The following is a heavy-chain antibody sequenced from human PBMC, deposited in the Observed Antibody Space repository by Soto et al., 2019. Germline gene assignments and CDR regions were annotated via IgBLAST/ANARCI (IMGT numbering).Heavy chain of an antibody. V-gene: IGHV3-33*01. J-gene: IGHJ4*02. D-gene: IGHD2-2*01. Sequence: PGGSLRLSCAASGFTFSRYFMHWVRQAPGKGLEWVAVICYDGSNKYYADSVKGRFTISRDNSKNTLYLQMNSLRAEDTAVYYCARASRSSCYIDYRGQGTLVTVSS. CDR2: ICYDGSNK. CDR1: GFTFSRYF. CDR3: ARASRSSCYIDY.